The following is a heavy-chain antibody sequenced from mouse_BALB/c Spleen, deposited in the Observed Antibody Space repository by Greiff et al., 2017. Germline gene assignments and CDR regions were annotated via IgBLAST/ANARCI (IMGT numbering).Heavy chain of an antibody. D-gene: IGHD2-14*01. CDR1: GYTFTDYV. CDR2: IYPGSGST. CDR3: ANYRYDGYFDV. J-gene: IGHJ1*01. Sequence: QVQLKESGPELVKPGASVKMSCKASGYTFTDYVISWVKQRTGQGLEWIGEIYPGSGSTYYNEKFKGKATLTADKSSNTAYMQLSSLTSEDSAVYFCANYRYDGYFDVWGAGTTVTVSS. V-gene: IGHV1-77*01.